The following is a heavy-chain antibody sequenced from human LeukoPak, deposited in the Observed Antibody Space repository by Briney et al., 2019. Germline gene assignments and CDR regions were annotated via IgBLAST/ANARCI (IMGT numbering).Heavy chain of an antibody. V-gene: IGHV3-9*03. Sequence: HPGRSLRLSCAASGFTFDDYAMHWVRQAPGKGLEWASGISWNSGSIGYADSVKGRFTISRDNAKNSLYLQMNSLRAEDMALYYCAKGMQGMIAVFDAFDIWGQGTMVTVSS. D-gene: IGHD3-22*01. J-gene: IGHJ3*02. CDR1: GFTFDDYA. CDR3: AKGMQGMIAVFDAFDI. CDR2: ISWNSGSI.